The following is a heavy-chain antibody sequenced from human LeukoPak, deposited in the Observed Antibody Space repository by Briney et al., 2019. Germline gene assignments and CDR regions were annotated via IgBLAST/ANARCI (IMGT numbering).Heavy chain of an antibody. Sequence: PSETLSLTCAVYGGSFSGYYWSWIRQPPGKGLEWIGEINHSGSTNYNPSLKSRVTISVDTSKNQFSLKLSSVTAADTAVYYCARADGSGETADYWGQGTLVTVSS. D-gene: IGHD3-10*01. V-gene: IGHV4-34*01. CDR2: INHSGST. CDR3: ARADGSGETADY. J-gene: IGHJ4*02. CDR1: GGSFSGYY.